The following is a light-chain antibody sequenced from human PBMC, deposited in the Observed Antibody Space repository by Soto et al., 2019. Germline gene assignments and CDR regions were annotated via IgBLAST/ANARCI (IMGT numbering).Light chain of an antibody. Sequence: HSALTQPPSASGSPGQSVTISCTGTSSDVGGYNYVSWYQQHPGKAPKLMVYEVNKRPSGVPDRFSGSKSGNTASLTVSGLQAEDEADYYCTSYAGGNNVFGTGTKLTVL. J-gene: IGLJ1*01. CDR1: SSDVGGYNY. CDR3: TSYAGGNNV. V-gene: IGLV2-8*01. CDR2: EVN.